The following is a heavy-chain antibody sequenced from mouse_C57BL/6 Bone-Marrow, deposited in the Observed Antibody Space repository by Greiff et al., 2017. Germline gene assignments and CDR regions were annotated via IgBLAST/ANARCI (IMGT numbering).Heavy chain of an antibody. CDR1: GYTFTSYW. CDR3: ARSGGNYYGSSYWYVGV. Sequence: QVQLKQPGAELVKPGASVKMSCKASGYTFTSYWITWVKQRPGQGLEWIGDIYPGSGSTNYNEKFKSKATLTVDTSSSTAYMQLSSLTSEDSAVDDCARSGGNYYGSSYWYVGVWGTGTTVTVSS. J-gene: IGHJ1*03. V-gene: IGHV1-55*01. CDR2: IYPGSGST. D-gene: IGHD1-1*01.